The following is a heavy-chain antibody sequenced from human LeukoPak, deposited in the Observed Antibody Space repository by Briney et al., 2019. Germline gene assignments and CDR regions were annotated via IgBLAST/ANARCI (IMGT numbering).Heavy chain of an antibody. Sequence: GGSLRLSCAASGFTFSSYEMNWVRQAPGKGLQWVSYISSGGDIMHYADSVKGRFTSSRDNAKNSGYLEMNSLGAEDTAVYYCATNLIGAGEYFQQWGQGTLVTVSS. CDR3: ATNLIGAGEYFQQ. D-gene: IGHD2/OR15-2a*01. CDR2: ISSGGDIM. J-gene: IGHJ1*01. CDR1: GFTFSSYE. V-gene: IGHV3-48*03.